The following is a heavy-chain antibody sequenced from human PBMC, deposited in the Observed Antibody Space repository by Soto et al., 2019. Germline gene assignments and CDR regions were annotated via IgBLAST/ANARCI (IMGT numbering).Heavy chain of an antibody. V-gene: IGHV4-4*02. D-gene: IGHD3-3*01. J-gene: IGHJ4*02. Sequence: SETLSLTCAVSGGSISSSNWRSWVRQPPGKGLEWIGEIYHSGSTNYNASLKSRVTISVDKSKNQFSLKLSSVTAADTAVYYCARDTRLVFGVVSYFDYWGQGTLVTVSS. CDR2: IYHSGST. CDR1: GGSISSSNW. CDR3: ARDTRLVFGVVSYFDY.